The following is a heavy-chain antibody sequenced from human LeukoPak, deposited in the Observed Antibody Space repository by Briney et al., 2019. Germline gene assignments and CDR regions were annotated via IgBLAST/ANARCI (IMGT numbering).Heavy chain of an antibody. D-gene: IGHD6-13*01. CDR1: GFTFSSYE. Sequence: GGSLRLSCAASGFTFSSYEMNWVRQAPGKGLEWGSYISSSGSTIYYADSVKGRFTISRDNAKNSLYLQMNSLRAEDTAVYYCARDGSIAAAGGAFDYWGQGTLVTVSS. V-gene: IGHV3-48*03. CDR3: ARDGSIAAAGGAFDY. CDR2: ISSSGSTI. J-gene: IGHJ4*02.